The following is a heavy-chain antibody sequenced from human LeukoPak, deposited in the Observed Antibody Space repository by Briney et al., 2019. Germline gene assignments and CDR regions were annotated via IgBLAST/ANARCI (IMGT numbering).Heavy chain of an antibody. Sequence: AGGSLRLSCAASGFTFSNYGMHWVRQAPGKGLEWVAVIWYDGSNTYYADSVKGRFTISRDNSKNTLYLQMNTLRAENTAVYYCARDHEDCSSSDAFDIWGQGTMVTVSS. CDR1: GFTFSNYG. D-gene: IGHD6-6*01. CDR2: IWYDGSNT. J-gene: IGHJ3*02. V-gene: IGHV3-33*01. CDR3: ARDHEDCSSSDAFDI.